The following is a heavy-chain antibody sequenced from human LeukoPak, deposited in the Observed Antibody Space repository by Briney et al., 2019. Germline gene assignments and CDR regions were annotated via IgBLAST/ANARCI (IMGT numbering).Heavy chain of an antibody. CDR3: TSGQGLYNDGGRGCFDH. CDR2: IRSSGDLM. CDR1: FFPFVRSD. V-gene: IGHV3-48*03. Sequence: GGSLRLSCSAFSFFPFVRSDIRWVRQAPGKGLEWISYIRSSGDLMYYAESVKGRFSISRDNAKNSLSLQMNSLRVDDPAIYYCTSGQGLYNDGGRGCFDHWGQGTLVTVSS. D-gene: IGHD2-15*01. J-gene: IGHJ5*02.